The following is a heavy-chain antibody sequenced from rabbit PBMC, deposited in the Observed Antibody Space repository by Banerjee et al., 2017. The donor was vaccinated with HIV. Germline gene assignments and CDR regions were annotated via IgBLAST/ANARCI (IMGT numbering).Heavy chain of an antibody. J-gene: IGHJ4*01. D-gene: IGHD6-1*01. CDR2: IYTGGSGST. CDR3: ARGYTGYGYAINL. CDR1: GFTISSSYV. Sequence: LEESGGGQVQPEGSLTLTCTASGFTISSSYVMCWVRQAPGKGLEWIACIYTGGSGSTYYATWAKGRFTISGTSSTTVTLQMTSLTAADTATYFCARGYTGYGYAINLWGPGTLVTVS. V-gene: IGHV1S45*01.